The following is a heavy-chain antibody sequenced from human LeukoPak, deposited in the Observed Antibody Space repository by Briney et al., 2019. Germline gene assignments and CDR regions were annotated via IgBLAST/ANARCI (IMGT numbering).Heavy chain of an antibody. CDR1: QYDFNGYT. V-gene: IGHV3-21*01. CDR2: ISKSSALK. D-gene: IGHD1-14*01. CDR3: VRGDNRDQ. Sequence: GGSLRLSCVASQYDFNGYTFTWVRQAPGKGLEYVSSISKSSALKYYAESVRGRFTIPRNNAESSLFLDMTDLGGEDTAVYFCVRGDNRDQWGQGTLVTVSS. J-gene: IGHJ4*02.